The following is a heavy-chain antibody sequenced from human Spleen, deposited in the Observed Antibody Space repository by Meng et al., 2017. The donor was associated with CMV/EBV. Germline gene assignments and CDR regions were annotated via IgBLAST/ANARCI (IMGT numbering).Heavy chain of an antibody. CDR1: GFTITSSA. D-gene: IGHD3-22*01. V-gene: IGHV1-58*01. J-gene: IGHJ3*02. Sequence: SVKVSCKASGFTITSSAVQWVRQARGQRLEWIGWIVVGSGNTNYAQKFQERVTITRDMSTSTAYMELSSLRSEDTAVYYCAADHQFRYYYDSMGRVVGAFDIWGQGTMVTVSS. CDR2: IVVGSGNT. CDR3: AADHQFRYYYDSMGRVVGAFDI.